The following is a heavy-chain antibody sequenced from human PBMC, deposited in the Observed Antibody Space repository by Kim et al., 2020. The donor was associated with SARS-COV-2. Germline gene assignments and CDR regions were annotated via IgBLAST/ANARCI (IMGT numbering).Heavy chain of an antibody. D-gene: IGHD6-6*01. CDR1: GGSISSTNYY. V-gene: IGHV4-39*01. J-gene: IGHJ3*02. CDR2: IYYSGST. Sequence: SETLSLTCTVSGGSISSTNYYWGWIRQPPGKELECIGSIYYSGSTYSNPSLKSRVTISVDTSKNQFSLKLSSVTAADTAVYYCARQAEVGSSSTGDAFDIWGQGTMVTVSS. CDR3: ARQAEVGSSSTGDAFDI.